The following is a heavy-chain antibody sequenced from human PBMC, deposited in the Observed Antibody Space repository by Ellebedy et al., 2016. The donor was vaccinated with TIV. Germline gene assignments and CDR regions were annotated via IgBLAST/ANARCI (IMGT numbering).Heavy chain of an antibody. D-gene: IGHD2/OR15-2a*01. CDR1: GDSISSSGYY. Sequence: SETLSLTCTVSGDSISSSGYYWGWIRQPPGRGLEWIGSVYYSGLTYHNPSLGGRLTISIDTSQNHFSLKLTSVTAADTAVYYCARQGDFYASGNFPYFDSWGHGTVVTVS. CDR2: VYYSGLT. CDR3: ARQGDFYASGNFPYFDS. V-gene: IGHV4-39*01. J-gene: IGHJ4*01.